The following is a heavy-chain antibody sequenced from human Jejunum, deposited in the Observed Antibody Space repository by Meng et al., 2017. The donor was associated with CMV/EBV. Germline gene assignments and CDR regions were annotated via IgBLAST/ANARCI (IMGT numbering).Heavy chain of an antibody. D-gene: IGHD5/OR15-5a*01. CDR1: HSIFATSG. V-gene: IGHV1-18*01. Sequence: PHSIFATSGITWVRQAPGQGLEWMGWISGHNGQTNYAQHFQGRVTMTTDTSTTTAYMELRNLKSDDTAVYFCARPQGVYDPPYFDYWGQGTLVTVSS. J-gene: IGHJ4*02. CDR3: ARPQGVYDPPYFDY. CDR2: ISGHNGQT.